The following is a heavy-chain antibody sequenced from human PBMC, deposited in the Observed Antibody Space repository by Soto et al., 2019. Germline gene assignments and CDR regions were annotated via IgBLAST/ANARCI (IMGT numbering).Heavy chain of an antibody. CDR2: IKQDGSEK. D-gene: IGHD3-22*01. V-gene: IGHV3-7*05. CDR1: GFTFSSFW. J-gene: IGHJ4*02. CDR3: ARGYFFDSSRYYADY. Sequence: EVQLVESGGGLVQPGGSLRLSCAASGFTFSSFWMYWVRQAPGRGLEWVATIKQDGSEKYHVDSVKGRFTISRYNANNSLYLQMSRLGADDTAVYYCARGYFFDSSRYYADYWGQGTLVSVSS.